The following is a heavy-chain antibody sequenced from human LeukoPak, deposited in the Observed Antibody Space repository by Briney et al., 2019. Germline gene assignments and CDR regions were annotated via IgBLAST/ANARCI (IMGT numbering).Heavy chain of an antibody. Sequence: GASVKVSCKASGYTFTDYYMHWVRQAPGQGLEWMGWINPHSGGTNYAQKLQGRVTMTTDTSTNTGYMELRSLRSDDTAVYYCAREYGSGSYTGIDYWGQGTLVTVSS. CDR1: GYTFTDYY. CDR2: INPHSGGT. CDR3: AREYGSGSYTGIDY. V-gene: IGHV1-2*02. J-gene: IGHJ4*02. D-gene: IGHD3-10*01.